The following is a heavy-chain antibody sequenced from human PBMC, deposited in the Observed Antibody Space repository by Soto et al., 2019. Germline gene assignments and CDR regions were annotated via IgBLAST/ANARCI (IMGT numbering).Heavy chain of an antibody. D-gene: IGHD2-2*01. J-gene: IGHJ4*02. Sequence: EVQLLESGGGLVQPGGSLRLSCAASGFTFSNYTMTWVRQAPGKGLEWVESIGSIAGTYNADSGKGRFAISRNNSQYTLYLRMNNQRAEESSVYFCANGCCRSSAICYVDYWGQGTLVTVSS. CDR3: ANGCCRSSAICYVDY. V-gene: IGHV3-23*01. CDR1: GFTFSNYT. CDR2: IGSIAGT.